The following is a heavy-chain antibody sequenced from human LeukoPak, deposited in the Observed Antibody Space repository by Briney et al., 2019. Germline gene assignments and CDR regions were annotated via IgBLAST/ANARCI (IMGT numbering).Heavy chain of an antibody. D-gene: IGHD1-26*01. CDR3: ARGELLGAFDI. Sequence: GGSVRLSCAASGFTVSSNYMSCVREAPGKGLEWVSVIYSGGNTYYTDSVKGRFTISRDNSKNTLFLQMNSLRVEDTAVYYCARGELLGAFDIWGQGTMVTVSS. V-gene: IGHV3-53*01. CDR2: IYSGGNT. J-gene: IGHJ3*02. CDR1: GFTVSSNY.